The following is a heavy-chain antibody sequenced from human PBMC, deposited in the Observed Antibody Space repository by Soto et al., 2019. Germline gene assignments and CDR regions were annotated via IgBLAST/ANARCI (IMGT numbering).Heavy chain of an antibody. V-gene: IGHV1-18*01. CDR3: ARDTPVGATTDFDY. CDR2: ISAYNGNT. Sequence: VKVSCKASGYTFTSYGISWVRQAPGQGLEWMGWISAYNGNTNYAQKLQGRVTMTTDTSTSTAYMELRSLRSDDTAVYYCARDTPVGATTDFDYWGQGTLVTVAS. D-gene: IGHD1-26*01. J-gene: IGHJ4*02. CDR1: GYTFTSYG.